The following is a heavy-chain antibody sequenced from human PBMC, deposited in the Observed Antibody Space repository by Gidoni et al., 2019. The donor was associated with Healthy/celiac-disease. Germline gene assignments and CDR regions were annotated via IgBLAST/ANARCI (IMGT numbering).Heavy chain of an antibody. Sequence: QVQLQQWGAGLLKPSGTLSLTRAVYGGSFSGYYWSWIRQPPGKGLEWIGEINHSGSTNYNPSLKSRVTISVDTSKNQFSLKLSSVTAADTAVYYCVEQGVAGIEDYFDYWGQGTLVTVSS. J-gene: IGHJ4*02. CDR1: GGSFSGYY. CDR2: INHSGST. V-gene: IGHV4-34*01. D-gene: IGHD6-19*01. CDR3: VEQGVAGIEDYFDY.